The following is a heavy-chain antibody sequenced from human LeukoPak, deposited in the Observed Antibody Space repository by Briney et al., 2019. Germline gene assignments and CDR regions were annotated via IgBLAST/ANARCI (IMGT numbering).Heavy chain of an antibody. CDR3: AKVDGVRAAPGRGRVDS. CDR2: ISGSGGTT. J-gene: IGHJ4*02. Sequence: GGSLTLSCAASGFAFSSYVMTWVRQAPGKGLEWVSGISGSGGTTYDADSVKGRFTVSRDNSKSTLYLQLNSLRVEDTAVYYCAKVDGVRAAPGRGRVDSWGQGTLVTVSS. V-gene: IGHV3-23*01. CDR1: GFAFSSYV. D-gene: IGHD6-13*01.